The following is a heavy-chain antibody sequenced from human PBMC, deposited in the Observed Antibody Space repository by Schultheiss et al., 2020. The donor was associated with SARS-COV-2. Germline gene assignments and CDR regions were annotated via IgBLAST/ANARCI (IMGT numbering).Heavy chain of an antibody. J-gene: IGHJ4*02. CDR3: ARRGYTYGSPTFDF. Sequence: SETLSLTCAVYGGSFSGYYWSWIRQPPGKGLTWIGEITHSGSTNYSPSLKSRVTISIDTSKNQFSLRLSSVTAADTAFYYCARRGYTYGSPTFDFWGQGILVTVSS. D-gene: IGHD5-18*01. V-gene: IGHV4-34*01. CDR1: GGSFSGYY. CDR2: ITHSGST.